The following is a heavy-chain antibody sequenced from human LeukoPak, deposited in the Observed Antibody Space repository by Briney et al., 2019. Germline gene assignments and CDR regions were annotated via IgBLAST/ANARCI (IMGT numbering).Heavy chain of an antibody. V-gene: IGHV1-24*01. CDR2: FDPEDGET. Sequence: ASVKVSCKVSGYTLTELSMHWVRQAPGKGLEWMGGFDPEDGETIYAQKFQGRVTMTEDTSTDTAYMELSSLRSEDTAVYYCARGHYYDSSGYRYYYYYMDVWGKGTTVTVSS. J-gene: IGHJ6*03. D-gene: IGHD3-22*01. CDR1: GYTLTELS. CDR3: ARGHYYDSSGYRYYYYYMDV.